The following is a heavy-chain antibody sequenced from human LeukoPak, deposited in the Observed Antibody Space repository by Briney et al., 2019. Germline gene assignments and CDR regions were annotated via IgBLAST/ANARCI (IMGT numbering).Heavy chain of an antibody. CDR1: GGSISGFS. CDR3: ARKSTSSWSFDY. J-gene: IGHJ4*02. Sequence: SETLSLTCTVSGGSISGFSWSWIRQPPGKGLEWIGYINYSGSTDYNPSLKSRVTMSVDMSKNQFSLKLISMTAADTAVYYCARKSTSSWSFDYWGQGTLVTVSS. CDR2: INYSGST. D-gene: IGHD6-13*01. V-gene: IGHV4-59*08.